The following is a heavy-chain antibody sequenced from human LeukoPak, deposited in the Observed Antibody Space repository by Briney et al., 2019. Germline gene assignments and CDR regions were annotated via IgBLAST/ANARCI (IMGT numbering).Heavy chain of an antibody. V-gene: IGHV3-21*01. CDR1: GFTFSSYS. Sequence: SRGSLRLSCAASGFTFSSYSMNWVRQAPGKGLEWVSSISSSSSYIYYADSVKGRFTISRDNAKNSLYLQMNSLRAEDTAVYYCARAPSDYYDSSGYNSWFDPWGQGTLVTVSS. D-gene: IGHD3-22*01. CDR3: ARAPSDYYDSSGYNSWFDP. J-gene: IGHJ5*02. CDR2: ISSSSSYI.